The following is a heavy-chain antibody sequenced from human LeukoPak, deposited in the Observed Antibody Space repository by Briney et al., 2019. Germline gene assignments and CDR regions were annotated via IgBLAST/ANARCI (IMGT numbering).Heavy chain of an antibody. J-gene: IGHJ3*02. CDR2: IYWDDDK. CDR1: GFSLSTSGVG. CDR3: ARIWFGELFGGAFDI. D-gene: IGHD3-10*01. Sequence: SGPTLVKPTQTLTLTCTFSGFSLSTSGVGVGWIRQPPGKALEWLALIYWDDDKRYSPSLKSRLTITKDTSKSQVVPTMTNMDPVDTATYYCARIWFGELFGGAFDIWGQGTMVTVSS. V-gene: IGHV2-5*02.